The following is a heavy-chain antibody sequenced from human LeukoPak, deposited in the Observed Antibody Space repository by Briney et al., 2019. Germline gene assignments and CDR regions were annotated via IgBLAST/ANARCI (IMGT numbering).Heavy chain of an antibody. V-gene: IGHV1-46*01. CDR3: ARVSSHRKMSYGNQNWFDT. J-gene: IGHJ5*02. Sequence: GASVKLSCKASGYTFTSYYMHWVRHAPGQGLEWMGIINTSGGSTSFAQKFQGKLIMTRNMSTSTAYMELTSLRSEDTAVYYCARVSSHRKMSYGNQNWFDTWGQGTLVTVSS. D-gene: IGHD3-16*01. CDR2: INTSGGST. CDR1: GYTFTSYY.